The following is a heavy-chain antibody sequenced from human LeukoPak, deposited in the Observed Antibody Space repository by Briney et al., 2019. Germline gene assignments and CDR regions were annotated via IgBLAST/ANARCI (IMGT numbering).Heavy chain of an antibody. CDR3: ARSPKVSGEKPRGPMGGGSCHFDS. J-gene: IGHJ4*02. CDR1: GGSFSGYY. Sequence: KPSETLSLTCAVYGGSFSGYYWSWIRQPPGKGLEWIGEINHSGSTNYNPSLKSRVTISVDTSKNQFSLKLSSVTAADTAVYYCARSPKVSGEKPRGPMGGGSCHFDSWGLGTLVTVSS. D-gene: IGHD2-15*01. CDR2: INHSGST. V-gene: IGHV4-34*01.